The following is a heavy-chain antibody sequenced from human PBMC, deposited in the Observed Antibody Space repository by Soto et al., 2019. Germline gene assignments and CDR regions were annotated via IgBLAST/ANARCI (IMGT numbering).Heavy chain of an antibody. J-gene: IGHJ6*02. V-gene: IGHV4-61*03. CDR3: ASYYDFWSGYYGV. CDR2: IYYSGST. D-gene: IGHD3-3*01. CDR1: GGSFSSGTYY. Sequence: SETLSLTCTVSGGSFSSGTYYWSWIRQPPGKGREWIGYIYYSGSTNYNPSLNSRVTKSVDTSKNHCPMKLSSVTYADTAVYYCASYYDFWSGYYGVWGQGTTVTVSS.